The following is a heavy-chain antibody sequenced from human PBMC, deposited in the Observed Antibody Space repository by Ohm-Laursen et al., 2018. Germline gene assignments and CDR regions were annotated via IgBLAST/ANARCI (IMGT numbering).Heavy chain of an antibody. CDR3: AKAGIAARSWNFDY. Sequence: SLRLSCAASGFTFDDYAMHWVWQAPGKGLEWVSGISWNSGSIGYADSVKGRFTISRDNAKNSLYLQMNSLRAEDTALYYCAKAGIAARSWNFDYWGQGTLVTVSS. CDR1: GFTFDDYA. CDR2: ISWNSGSI. D-gene: IGHD6-6*01. V-gene: IGHV3-9*01. J-gene: IGHJ4*02.